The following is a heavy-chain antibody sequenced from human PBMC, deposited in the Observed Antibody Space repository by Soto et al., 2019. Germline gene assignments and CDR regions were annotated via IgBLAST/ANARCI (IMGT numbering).Heavy chain of an antibody. V-gene: IGHV1-18*01. CDR2: ISAYNGNT. Sequence: XSGKVSCKAAGYTFTKYGISWVRQAKGQGLEWMGWISAYNGNTNYAQKLQGRVTMTTDTSTSTAYMELRSLRSDDTAVYYCARDRMVYGDYVSGQTQTDAFDIWGQGTMVT. J-gene: IGHJ3*02. D-gene: IGHD4-17*01. CDR3: ARDRMVYGDYVSGQTQTDAFDI. CDR1: GYTFTKYG.